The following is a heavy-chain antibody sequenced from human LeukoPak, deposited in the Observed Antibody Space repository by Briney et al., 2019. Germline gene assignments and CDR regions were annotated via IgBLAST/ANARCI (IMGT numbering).Heavy chain of an antibody. CDR2: IYSGGSA. D-gene: IGHD3-22*01. J-gene: IGHJ4*02. CDR3: ACNEGYYYDSSGYYQY. V-gene: IGHV3-66*02. CDR1: GFTVSSNY. Sequence: GGSLRLSCGASGFTVSSNYMSWVRQAPGKGLEWASVIYSGGSAYYADSVKGRFTISRDNSKNTLYLQMNSLRAEDTAVYYCACNEGYYYDSSGYYQYWGQGTLVTVSS.